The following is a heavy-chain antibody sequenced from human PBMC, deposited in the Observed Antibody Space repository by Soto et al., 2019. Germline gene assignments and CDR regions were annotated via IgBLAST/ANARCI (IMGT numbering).Heavy chain of an antibody. CDR2: ISYDGSNK. Sequence: QVQLVESGGGVVQPGRSLRLSCEASGFSLSTYGMHWVRQAPGKGLEWVAVISYDGSNKYHADSVKGRFTISRDNSRNTLYPQMNSLRLDDPAVYYCAKDAPRYSGFDFSQWGQGTLVTVSS. D-gene: IGHD5-12*01. V-gene: IGHV3-30*18. CDR1: GFSLSTYG. J-gene: IGHJ4*02. CDR3: AKDAPRYSGFDFSQ.